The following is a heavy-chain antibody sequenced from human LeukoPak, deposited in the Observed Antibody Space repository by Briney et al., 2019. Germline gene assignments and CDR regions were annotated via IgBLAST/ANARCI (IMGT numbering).Heavy chain of an antibody. D-gene: IGHD3-16*01. CDR1: GGTFSSYA. J-gene: IGHJ3*02. Sequence: SVKVSCKASGGTFSSYAISWVRQAPGQGPEWMGGIIPIFGTANYAQKFQGRVTITADESTSTAYMELSSLRSEDTAVYYCAREGSGLYTLYAFDIWGQGTMVTVSS. V-gene: IGHV1-69*01. CDR3: AREGSGLYTLYAFDI. CDR2: IIPIFGTA.